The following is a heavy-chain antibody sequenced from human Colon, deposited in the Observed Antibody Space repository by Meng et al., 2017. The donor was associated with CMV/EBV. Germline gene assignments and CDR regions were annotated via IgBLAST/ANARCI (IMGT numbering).Heavy chain of an antibody. Sequence: SGYTLTSYDINWVRQATGQGLEWLGWMSPNSGNTDYAQKFQGRVTMTRNTSISTAYMELSSLRSEDTAVYYCAREMTTVMQGYFDPWGQGTLVTVSS. V-gene: IGHV1-8*01. D-gene: IGHD4-11*01. CDR1: GYTLTSYD. J-gene: IGHJ5*02. CDR2: MSPNSGNT. CDR3: AREMTTVMQGYFDP.